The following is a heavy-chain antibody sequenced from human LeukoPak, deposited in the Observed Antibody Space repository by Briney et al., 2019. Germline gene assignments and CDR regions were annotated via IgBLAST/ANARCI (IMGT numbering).Heavy chain of an antibody. CDR2: IYYSGST. CDR3: ARGNSAYYDFWSGTKELLDY. Sequence: SETLSLTCTVSGGSISSYYWRWIRQPPGKGLEWVGYIYYSGSTNYNPSLKSRVTISVDTSKNQFSLKLSSVTAADTAVYYCARGNSAYYDFWSGTKELLDYWGQGTLVTVSS. CDR1: GGSISSYY. J-gene: IGHJ4*02. V-gene: IGHV4-59*01. D-gene: IGHD3-3*01.